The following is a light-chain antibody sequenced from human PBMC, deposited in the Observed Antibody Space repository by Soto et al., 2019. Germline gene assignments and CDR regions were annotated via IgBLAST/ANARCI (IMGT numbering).Light chain of an antibody. Sequence: QSALTQPASVSGSPGQSITISCTGTNSDVGAYNYVSWYQQHPGKAPKVMILEVSNRPSGVSNRFSGSKSGNTASLTISGLQAEDEADYYCSSYSSSSTHVVIGGGTKLTVL. CDR2: EVS. J-gene: IGLJ2*01. V-gene: IGLV2-14*01. CDR1: NSDVGAYNY. CDR3: SSYSSSSTHVV.